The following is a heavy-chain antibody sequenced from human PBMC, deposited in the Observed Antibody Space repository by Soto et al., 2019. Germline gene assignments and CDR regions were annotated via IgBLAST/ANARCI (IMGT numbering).Heavy chain of an antibody. J-gene: IGHJ6*02. CDR3: TTAATWGCGVRGMDV. CDR2: IKSKTDGGTT. D-gene: IGHD3-16*01. CDR1: GFTFSNAW. V-gene: IGHV3-15*01. Sequence: GGSLRLSCAASGFTFSNAWMSWVRQAPGKGLEWVGRIKSKTDGGTTDYAAPVKGRFTISRDDSKNTLYLQMNSLKTEDTAVYYCTTAATWGCGVRGMDVWGQGTTVTVSS.